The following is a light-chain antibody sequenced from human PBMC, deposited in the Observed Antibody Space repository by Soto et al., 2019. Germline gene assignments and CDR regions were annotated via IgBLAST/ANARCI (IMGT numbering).Light chain of an antibody. J-gene: IGKJ2*01. V-gene: IGKV3-20*01. CDR1: QSVNSNF. Sequence: EMVLTQSPGTLSLSPGERATLSCRTSQSVNSNFLAWYQQKPGQAPRLLVYGSSTRAAGVPDRFSGSGSGTDFTLTISRLGPEDFAVYYCQQYGRSPLLYTFGQGTKLGVK. CDR2: GSS. CDR3: QQYGRSPLLYT.